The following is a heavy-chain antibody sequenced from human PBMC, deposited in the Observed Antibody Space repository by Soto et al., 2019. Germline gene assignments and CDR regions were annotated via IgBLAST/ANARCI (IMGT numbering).Heavy chain of an antibody. CDR2: IYYSGST. Sequence: SGTLFLTCTVSGCSISSGGFYWSWMPQHPGKGLEWIGYIYYSGSTYYNPSLKSRVTISVDTSKNQFSLKLSSVTAADTAVYYCARDIPASGFDYWGQGTLVTVSS. CDR1: GCSISSGGFY. CDR3: ARDIPASGFDY. V-gene: IGHV4-31*03. J-gene: IGHJ4*02.